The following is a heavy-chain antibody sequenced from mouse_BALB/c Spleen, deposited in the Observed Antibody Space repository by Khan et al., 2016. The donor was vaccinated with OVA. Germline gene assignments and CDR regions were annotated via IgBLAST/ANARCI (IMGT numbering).Heavy chain of an antibody. D-gene: IGHD2-14*01. CDR1: GYTFTTAG. Sequence: QIQLVQSGPELKKPGETVRISCKASGYTFTTAGMQWVQKMPGKGLKWIGWINTHSGVPKYAEDFKGRFAFSLETSASTAYLQITNLKNEDTATYVWARGGAAYYRYDGGAMDYWGQGTSVTVSS. CDR2: INTHSGVP. CDR3: ARGGAAYYRYDGGAMDY. V-gene: IGHV9-4*02. J-gene: IGHJ4*01.